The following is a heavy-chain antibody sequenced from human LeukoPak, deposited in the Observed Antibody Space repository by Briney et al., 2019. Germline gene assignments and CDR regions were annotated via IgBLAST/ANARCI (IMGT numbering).Heavy chain of an antibody. V-gene: IGHV1-18*01. CDR1: GYSFSTYG. Sequence: ASVKVSCKASGYSFSTYGISWVRQAPGQGLEWMGWSSAYNGNTNYAQKLQGRVTMTTDTSTSTAYMELRSLRSDDTAVYYCAREAGSHYYDCSGYFDYWGQGTLVTVSS. CDR2: SSAYNGNT. D-gene: IGHD3-22*01. J-gene: IGHJ4*02. CDR3: AREAGSHYYDCSGYFDY.